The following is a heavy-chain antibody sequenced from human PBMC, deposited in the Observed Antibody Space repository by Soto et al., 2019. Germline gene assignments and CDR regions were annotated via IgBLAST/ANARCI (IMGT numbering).Heavy chain of an antibody. CDR1: TFTVSAYY. Sequence: QVQLLESGGGLVSPGGSLRLSSAASTFTVSAYYMAWVRQPPGKGLEWLSYISPDSKYTQNADSVKGRFTISRDNTKNSLYLQMNSLRAEDTAVYFCATGQQVRMADIWGQGTMVTVSS. D-gene: IGHD6-13*01. V-gene: IGHV3-11*03. J-gene: IGHJ3*02. CDR3: ATGQQVRMADI. CDR2: ISPDSKYT.